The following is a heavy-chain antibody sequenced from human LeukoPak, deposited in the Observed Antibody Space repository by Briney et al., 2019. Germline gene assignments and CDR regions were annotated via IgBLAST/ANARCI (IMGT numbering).Heavy chain of an antibody. CDR2: IIPIFGTA. CDR3: ARGGFWFGSGYYYYFDY. CDR1: GGTFSSYT. Sequence: GASVKVSCKASGGTFSSYTISWVRQAPGQGLEWIGRIIPIFGTANYAQKFQGRVTITTDESTSTAYMELSSLRSEDTAVYYCARGGFWFGSGYYYYFDYWGQGTLVTVSS. D-gene: IGHD3-3*01. V-gene: IGHV1-69*05. J-gene: IGHJ4*02.